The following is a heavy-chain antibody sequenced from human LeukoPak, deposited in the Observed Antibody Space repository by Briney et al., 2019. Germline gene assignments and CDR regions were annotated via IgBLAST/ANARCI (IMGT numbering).Heavy chain of an antibody. J-gene: IGHJ4*02. Sequence: GGSLRLSCAASGFTFSSYSMNWVRQAPGKGLEWVSSTSSSSSYIYYADSVKGRFTISRDNAKNSLYLQMNSLRAEDTAVYYCARDGSGWYVDYWGQGTLVTVSS. CDR2: TSSSSSYI. D-gene: IGHD6-19*01. V-gene: IGHV3-21*01. CDR3: ARDGSGWYVDY. CDR1: GFTFSSYS.